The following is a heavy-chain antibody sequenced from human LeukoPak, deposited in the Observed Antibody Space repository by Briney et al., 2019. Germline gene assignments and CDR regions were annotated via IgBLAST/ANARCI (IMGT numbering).Heavy chain of an antibody. Sequence: PGGSLRLSCAASGFTFSSYGMHWVRQAPGKGLEWVAFIRYDGSNKYYADSVKGRFTISRDSSKNTLYLQMNSLRAEDTAVYYCAKHPYDYIDLGYWGQGTLVTVSS. D-gene: IGHD4-11*01. V-gene: IGHV3-30*02. J-gene: IGHJ4*02. CDR1: GFTFSSYG. CDR3: AKHPYDYIDLGY. CDR2: IRYDGSNK.